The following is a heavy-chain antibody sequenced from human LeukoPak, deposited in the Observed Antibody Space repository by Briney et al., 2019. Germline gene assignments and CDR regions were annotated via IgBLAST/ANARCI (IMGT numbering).Heavy chain of an antibody. Sequence: PGGSLRLSCADSGFTFSSYWMSWVRQAPGKGLEWVANIKEDGSEKYYVDSVKGRFTISRDNAKKSLFLQMNSLRVEDTAVYYCARGRNLAVWGQGTTVTVSS. CDR1: GFTFSSYW. CDR2: IKEDGSEK. CDR3: ARGRNLAV. V-gene: IGHV3-7*01. J-gene: IGHJ6*02.